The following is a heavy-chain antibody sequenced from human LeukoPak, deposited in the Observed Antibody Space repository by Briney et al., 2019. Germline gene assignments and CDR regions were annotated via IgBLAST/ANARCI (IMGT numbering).Heavy chain of an antibody. V-gene: IGHV1-18*01. D-gene: IGHD6-6*01. CDR3: AREGSSFWFDP. CDR2: MNPNSGNT. CDR1: GYTFTSYD. J-gene: IGHJ5*02. Sequence: ASVKVSCKASGYTFTSYDINWVRQATGQGLEWMGWMNPNSGNTNYAQKLQGRVTMTTDTSTSTAYMELRSLRSDDTAVYYCAREGSSFWFDPWGQGTLVTVSS.